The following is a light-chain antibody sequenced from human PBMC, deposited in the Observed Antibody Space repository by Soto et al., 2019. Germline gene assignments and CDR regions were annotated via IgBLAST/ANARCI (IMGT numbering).Light chain of an antibody. V-gene: IGKV1-12*01. CDR3: QQANSFPRT. J-gene: IGKJ3*01. Sequence: DIQMTQSPSSVSASLGDRVTITSRATQGISSWLAWSQQKPGKAPKLLIYAASSLQSGVPSRFSGSGSGTDFTLTINHRLPADFATYYCQQANSFPRTFGPGNKVH. CDR1: QGISSW. CDR2: AAS.